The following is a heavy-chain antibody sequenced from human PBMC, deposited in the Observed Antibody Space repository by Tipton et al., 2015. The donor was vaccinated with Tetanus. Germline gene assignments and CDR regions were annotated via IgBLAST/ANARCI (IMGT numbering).Heavy chain of an antibody. CDR2: IYYSGST. V-gene: IGHV4-39*07. CDR1: GGSISSSSYY. Sequence: TLSLTCTVSGGSISSSSYYWGWIRQPPGKGLEWIGSIYYSGSTYYNPSLKNRVNISLDTSKKQFSLKLRSVTAADTAVYFCARESYDFWSGYYSSSLDPWGQGPLVTVSS. D-gene: IGHD3-3*01. CDR3: ARESYDFWSGYYSSSLDP. J-gene: IGHJ5*02.